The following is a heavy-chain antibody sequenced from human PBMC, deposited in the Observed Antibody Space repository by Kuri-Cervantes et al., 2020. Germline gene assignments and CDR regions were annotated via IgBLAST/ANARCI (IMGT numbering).Heavy chain of an antibody. CDR3: ARGPWIQLWLLFDY. CDR1: GGSISSSSYY. Sequence: ESLKISCAVSGGSISSSSYYWGWIRQPPGKGLEWIGSICYSGSTYYNPSLKSRVTISVDTSKNQFSLKLSSVTAADTAVYYCARGPWIQLWLLFDYWGQGTLVTVSS. V-gene: IGHV4-39*01. CDR2: ICYSGST. D-gene: IGHD5-18*01. J-gene: IGHJ4*02.